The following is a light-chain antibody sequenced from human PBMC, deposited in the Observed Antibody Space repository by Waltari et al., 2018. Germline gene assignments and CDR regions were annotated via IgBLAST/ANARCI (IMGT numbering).Light chain of an antibody. CDR3: QQYYITPQT. J-gene: IGKJ2*01. CDR1: QSVLYSSNNKNY. V-gene: IGKV4-1*01. Sequence: DIVMTQSPDSLAVSLGERATINCKSSQSVLYSSNNKNYLAWYQQKPGQPPKLLIYWASTRESGVPDRFSGSGSGTDFTLTISSLHAEDVAVYYCQQYYITPQTFGQGTKLEIK. CDR2: WAS.